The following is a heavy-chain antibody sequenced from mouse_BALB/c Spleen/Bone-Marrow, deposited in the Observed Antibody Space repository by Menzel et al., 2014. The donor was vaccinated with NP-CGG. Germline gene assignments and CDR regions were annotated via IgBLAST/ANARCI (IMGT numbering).Heavy chain of an antibody. CDR2: IYPGNSDT. CDR1: GYSFTGYW. J-gene: IGHJ4*01. CDR3: TPSVRRPLYAMDY. Sequence: VQLQQPGTVLARPGASVKMSCKASGYSFTGYWMHWVKQRPGQGLEWISAIYPGNSDTSYDQKFKGKAKLTAVTSASTSYMQISSLTNEDSAVYYCTPSVRRPLYAMDYWGQGTSVTVSS. D-gene: IGHD2-14*01. V-gene: IGHV1-5*01.